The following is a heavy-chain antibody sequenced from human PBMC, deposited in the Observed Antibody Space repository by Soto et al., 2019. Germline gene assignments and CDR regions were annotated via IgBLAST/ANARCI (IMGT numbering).Heavy chain of an antibody. Sequence: PSETLSLTCTVSGGSISSYYLTWIRQPPGKGLEWIGFMYNSGSTHYNPSLKSRVTISLDTSKNQFSLNLRSVTAADTAVYYCASMGYHYGSGSYPLDYWGQGTLVTVSS. V-gene: IGHV4-59*08. CDR2: MYNSGST. D-gene: IGHD3-10*01. CDR1: GGSISSYY. CDR3: ASMGYHYGSGSYPLDY. J-gene: IGHJ4*02.